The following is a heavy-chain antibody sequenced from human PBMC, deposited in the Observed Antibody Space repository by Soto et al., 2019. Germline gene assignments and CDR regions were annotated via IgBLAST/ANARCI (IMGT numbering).Heavy chain of an antibody. V-gene: IGHV1-18*01. CDR1: GYTFSEHG. Sequence: QVYLVQSEPEVKKPGASVKVSCEASGYTFSEHGITWVRQAPGQGLEWMGWISPFNDNTNYAQKFQGRVTMTRDTSTTTATLELKSLTSEDTAVYYCARSGYSWLEYDNGMDVWGQGTTVTVS. CDR3: ARSGYSWLEYDNGMDV. J-gene: IGHJ6*02. CDR2: ISPFNDNT. D-gene: IGHD6-25*01.